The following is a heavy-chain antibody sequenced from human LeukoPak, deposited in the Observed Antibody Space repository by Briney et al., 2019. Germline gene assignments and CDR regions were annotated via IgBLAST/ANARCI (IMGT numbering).Heavy chain of an antibody. CDR3: ARDSVLLWFGESSYYYMDV. D-gene: IGHD3-10*01. V-gene: IGHV4-4*07. J-gene: IGHJ6*03. Sequence: SSETLSLTCTVSGGSISSYYWSWIRQPAGKGLEWIGRIYTSGGTNYNPSLKSRVTMSVDTSKNQFSLKLSSVTAADTAVYYCARDSVLLWFGESSYYYMDVWGKGTTVTVSS. CDR2: IYTSGGT. CDR1: GGSISSYY.